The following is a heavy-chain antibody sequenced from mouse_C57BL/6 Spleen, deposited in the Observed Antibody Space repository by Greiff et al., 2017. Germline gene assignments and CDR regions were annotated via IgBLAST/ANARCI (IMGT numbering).Heavy chain of an antibody. J-gene: IGHJ4*01. CDR2: ISYSGST. CDR1: GYSITSDY. CDR3: AGSLKYYSSLYAMDD. Sequence: EVQLVESGPGLAKPSQTLSLTCSVSGYSITSDYWHWIRKFPGNKLEYIGYISYSGSTYYNPTLKSRISIIRDTSKNQYSLLLNSVTTEGTAAYYCAGSLKYYSSLYAMDDWGQGTTVTVSS. V-gene: IGHV3-8*01. D-gene: IGHD2-5*01.